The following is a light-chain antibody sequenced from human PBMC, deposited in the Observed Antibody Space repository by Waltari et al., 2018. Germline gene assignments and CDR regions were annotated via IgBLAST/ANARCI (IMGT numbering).Light chain of an antibody. CDR3: MQATPCPPT. CDR2: KVS. CDR1: QSLVHSDGKSY. J-gene: IGKJ1*01. V-gene: IGKV2-30*02. Sequence: DVVMTQSPLSLPVTLRQLASLSCTTSQSLVHSDGKSYLNWFHQGPGHSPRRLMYKVSNRDSGGPHRFSGSGSGTDFTLTIRGVEGENVGIYYCMQATPCPPTFGPGTRVEIK.